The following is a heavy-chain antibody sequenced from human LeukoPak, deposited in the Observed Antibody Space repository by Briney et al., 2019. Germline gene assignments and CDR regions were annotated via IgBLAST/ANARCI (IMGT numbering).Heavy chain of an antibody. D-gene: IGHD6-13*01. CDR3: ARMQYSSSLGAFDI. CDR1: GGTFSSYA. V-gene: IGHV1-8*02. CDR2: MNPNSGNT. Sequence: GASVKVSCKASGGTFSSYAISWVRQVPGQGLEWMGWMNPNSGNTGYAQKFQGRVTMTRNTSISTAYMELSSLRSEDTAVYYCARMQYSSSLGAFDIWGQGTMVTVSS. J-gene: IGHJ3*02.